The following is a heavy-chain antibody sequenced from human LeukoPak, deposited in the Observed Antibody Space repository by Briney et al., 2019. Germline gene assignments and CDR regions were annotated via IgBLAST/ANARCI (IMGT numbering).Heavy chain of an antibody. CDR2: IYYSGST. Sequence: SQTLSLTCTVSGGSISSGGYYRSWIRQHPGKGLEWIGYIYYSGSTYYNPSLKSRVTISVDTSKNQFSLKLSSVTAADTAVYYCARAITRRITMIVVPQDAFDIWGQGTMVTVSS. V-gene: IGHV4-31*03. D-gene: IGHD3-22*01. CDR1: GGSISSGGYY. CDR3: ARAITRRITMIVVPQDAFDI. J-gene: IGHJ3*02.